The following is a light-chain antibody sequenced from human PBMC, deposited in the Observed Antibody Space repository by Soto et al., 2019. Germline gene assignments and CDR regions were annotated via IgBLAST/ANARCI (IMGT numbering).Light chain of an antibody. J-gene: IGKJ1*01. CDR1: QSISSY. CDR2: AAS. Sequence: DIQMTQSPSSLSASVGDRVTITCRASQSISSYLNWYQQKPGKAPKLLIYAASSLQSGVPSRFSGSGSGTDFTLTISSLQPEYFATYYCQQSYRPPRTFGQGPKVQIK. V-gene: IGKV1-39*01. CDR3: QQSYRPPRT.